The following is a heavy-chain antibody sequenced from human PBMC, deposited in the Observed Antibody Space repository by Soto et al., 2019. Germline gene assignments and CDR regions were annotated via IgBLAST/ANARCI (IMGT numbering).Heavy chain of an antibody. CDR2: IYYLGNT. D-gene: IGHD5-18*01. J-gene: IGHJ5*02. Sequence: QVQLQESGPGLVKPSETLSLTCTVSGGSVSSGDYYWSWIRQPPGKGLEWIGNIYYLGNTNYNPSLKSRVPVSLDTSKNLFSLRLTSVTAADTAVYYCARIPVDTAMIYWLDPWGQGTLVTVSS. V-gene: IGHV4-61*08. CDR3: ARIPVDTAMIYWLDP. CDR1: GGSVSSGDYY.